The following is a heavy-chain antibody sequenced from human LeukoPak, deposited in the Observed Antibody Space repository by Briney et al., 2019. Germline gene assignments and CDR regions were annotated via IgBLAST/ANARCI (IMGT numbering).Heavy chain of an antibody. CDR3: ARGRGDAAIVRDFYYYMVV. Sequence: ASVKVSCKASGFTFTGYDINWVRQATGQGLEWMGWMNPNSGNTGYAQKFQGRVTMTRNTSISTAYMELSSLRSEDTAVYYCARGRGDAAIVRDFYYYMVVWGKGATVTVSS. D-gene: IGHD5-18*01. J-gene: IGHJ6*03. V-gene: IGHV1-8*01. CDR2: MNPNSGNT. CDR1: GFTFTGYD.